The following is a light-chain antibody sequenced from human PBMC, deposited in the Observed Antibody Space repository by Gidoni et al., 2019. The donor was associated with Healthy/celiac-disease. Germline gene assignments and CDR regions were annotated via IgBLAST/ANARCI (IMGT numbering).Light chain of an antibody. J-gene: IGKJ1*01. CDR1: QSVLYPSNNKNY. CDR2: WAS. V-gene: IGKV4-1*01. Sequence: DIVMTQSPDSLAVSLGERATINCKSSQSVLYPSNNKNYLAWYQQKPGQPPKLLIYWASIRESGVPDRFSGSGSGTDFTLTISSLQAEDVAVYYCQQYYSTPRTFGQGTKVEIK. CDR3: QQYYSTPRT.